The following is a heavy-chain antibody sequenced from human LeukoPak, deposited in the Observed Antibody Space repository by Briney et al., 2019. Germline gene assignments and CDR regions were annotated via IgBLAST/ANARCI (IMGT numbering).Heavy chain of an antibody. CDR1: GASISSSSYY. CDR3: ARGTMVRGVDY. CDR2: IYYSGST. Sequence: KPSETLSLTCTDSGASISSSSYYWGWMRQPPGKGLECIGSIYYSGSTYYNPSVKSRVTIAVATSKNQISLKLSSVTAADTAVYYCARGTMVRGVDYWGQGTQATVSS. D-gene: IGHD3-10*01. V-gene: IGHV4-39*07. J-gene: IGHJ4*02.